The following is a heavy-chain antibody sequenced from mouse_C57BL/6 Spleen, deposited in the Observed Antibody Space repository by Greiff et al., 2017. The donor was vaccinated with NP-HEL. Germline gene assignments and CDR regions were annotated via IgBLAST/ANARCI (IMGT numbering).Heavy chain of an antibody. CDR3: VRERDYDELFDY. CDR1: GFTFNTYA. J-gene: IGHJ2*01. Sequence: EVQLVESGGGLVQPKGSLKLSCAASGFTFNTYAMHWVRQAPGKGLEWVARIRSKSSNYATYYADSVKDRFTISRDDSQSMLYLQMNNLKTEETAMYYGVRERDYDELFDYWGQGTTLTVSS. CDR2: IRSKSSNYAT. D-gene: IGHD2-4*01. V-gene: IGHV10-3*01.